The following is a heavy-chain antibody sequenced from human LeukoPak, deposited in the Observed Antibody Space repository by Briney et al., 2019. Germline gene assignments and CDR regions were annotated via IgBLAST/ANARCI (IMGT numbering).Heavy chain of an antibody. V-gene: IGHV1-69*04. CDR2: IIPILGIA. CDR1: AGTFSSYA. Sequence: ASVKLSCKASAGTFSSYAISWVRQAPGQGHEWMGRIIPILGIANYAQKFQGRVTITADKSTSTAYMELSRMRSEDTAVYYCARRFFGGPHRMTHKGVHAFDIWGQGTMVTVSS. D-gene: IGHD3-10*01. CDR3: ARRFFGGPHRMTHKGVHAFDI. J-gene: IGHJ3*02.